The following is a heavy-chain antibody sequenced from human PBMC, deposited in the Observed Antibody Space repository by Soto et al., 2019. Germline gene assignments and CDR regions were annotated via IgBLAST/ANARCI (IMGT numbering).Heavy chain of an antibody. CDR2: ISGSGGST. V-gene: IGHV3-23*01. Sequence: EVQLLESGGGLVQPGGSLRLSCAASGFTFSSYAMSWVRQAPGKGLEWVSAISGSGGSTYYADSVKGRFTISRDNSKNTLYLQMNRLRAEDTAVYYCAKDNAPSGVQPYQSGYYYYYGMDVWGQGTTVTVSS. J-gene: IGHJ6*02. CDR1: GFTFSSYA. CDR3: AKDNAPSGVQPYQSGYYYYYGMDV. D-gene: IGHD2-2*01.